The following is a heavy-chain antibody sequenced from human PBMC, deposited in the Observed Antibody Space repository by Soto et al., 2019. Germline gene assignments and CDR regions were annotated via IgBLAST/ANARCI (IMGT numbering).Heavy chain of an antibody. CDR2: ISYDGSNK. CDR1: GFTFSSYA. V-gene: IGHV3-30-3*01. CDR3: ARDEIRFSWAYGMDV. J-gene: IGHJ6*04. Sequence: QVQLVESGGGVVQPGRSLRLSCAASGFTFSSYAMHWVRQAPGKGLEWVAVISYDGSNKYYADSVKGRFTISRDNSKNSLYLQMNSLRAGDTAVYYCARDEIRFSWAYGMDVWGEGTTVTVSS. D-gene: IGHD3-3*01.